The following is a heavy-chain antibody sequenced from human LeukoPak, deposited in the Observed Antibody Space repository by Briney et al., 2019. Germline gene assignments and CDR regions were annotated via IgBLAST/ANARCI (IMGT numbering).Heavy chain of an antibody. J-gene: IGHJ3*02. D-gene: IGHD3-22*01. V-gene: IGHV1-18*01. Sequence: ASVKVSCKASGYTFTSYGISWVRQAPGQGLEWMGWISACNGNTNYAQKLQGRVTMTTDTSTSTAYMELRSLRSDDTAVYYCARDYGRITMIVAPREPFDIWGQGTMVTVSS. CDR1: GYTFTSYG. CDR2: ISACNGNT. CDR3: ARDYGRITMIVAPREPFDI.